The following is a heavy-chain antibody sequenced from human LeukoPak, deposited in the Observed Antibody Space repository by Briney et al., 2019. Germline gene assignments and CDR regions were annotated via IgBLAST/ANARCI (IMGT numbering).Heavy chain of an antibody. CDR3: ARDPTALYFDY. CDR2: IYPGDSDT. Sequence: GESLKISCKGSGYTFTSYWIGWVRQMPGKGLEWMGIIYPGDSDTRYTPSFRGQVTISADKSTSTAYLQWSSLKASDTAVYYCARDPTALYFDYWGQGTLVTVSS. V-gene: IGHV5-51*01. CDR1: GYTFTSYW. J-gene: IGHJ4*02.